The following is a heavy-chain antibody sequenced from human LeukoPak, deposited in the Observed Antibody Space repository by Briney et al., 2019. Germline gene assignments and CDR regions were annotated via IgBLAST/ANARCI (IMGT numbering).Heavy chain of an antibody. V-gene: IGHV4-31*03. J-gene: IGHJ3*02. CDR2: IYYSGST. CDR3: AREVNYSGYERPGRRDAFDI. Sequence: SETLSLTCTVSGGSISSGGYYWSWIRQHPGKGLEWIGYIYYSGSTYYNPSLKSRVAISVDTSKNQFSLKLSSVTAADTAEYYCAREVNYSGYERPGRRDAFDIWGQGTMVTVSS. CDR1: GGSISSGGYY. D-gene: IGHD5-12*01.